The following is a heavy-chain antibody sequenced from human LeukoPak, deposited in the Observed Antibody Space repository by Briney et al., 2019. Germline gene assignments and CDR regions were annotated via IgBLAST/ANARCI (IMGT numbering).Heavy chain of an antibody. Sequence: GGSLRLSCAASGFTFSSYEMNWVRQAPGKGLEWVSYISSSGSTIYHADSVKGRFTISRDNAKNSLYLQMNSLRAEDTAVYYCAREVVGATDYWGQGTLVTVSS. V-gene: IGHV3-48*03. CDR2: ISSSGSTI. J-gene: IGHJ4*02. CDR3: AREVVGATDY. D-gene: IGHD1-26*01. CDR1: GFTFSSYE.